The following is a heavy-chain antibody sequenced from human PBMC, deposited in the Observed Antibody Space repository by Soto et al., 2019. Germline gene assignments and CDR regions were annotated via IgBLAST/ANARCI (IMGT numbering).Heavy chain of an antibody. D-gene: IGHD6-6*01. Sequence: SQTLSLTCAISGDSVSSNSASWNWIRQSPSRGLEWLGRTYYRSKWYNDYAVSVKSRITINPDTSKNQFSLQLNSVTPGDTAVYYCARAKEYSSSSGMDVWGQGTTVTVSS. CDR3: ARAKEYSSSSGMDV. CDR1: GDSVSSNSAS. J-gene: IGHJ6*02. V-gene: IGHV6-1*01. CDR2: TYYRSKWYN.